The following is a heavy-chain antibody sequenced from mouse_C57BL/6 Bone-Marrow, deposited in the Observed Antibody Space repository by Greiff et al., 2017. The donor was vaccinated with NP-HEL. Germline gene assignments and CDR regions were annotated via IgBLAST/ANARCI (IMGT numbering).Heavy chain of an antibody. J-gene: IGHJ1*03. D-gene: IGHD1-1*01. Sequence: EVHLVESGGGLVKPGGSLKLSCAASGFTFSDYGMHWVRQAPEKGLEWVAYISSGSSTIYYADTVKGRFTISRDNAKNTLFLQMTSLRSEDTAMYYCARRTYYGSHWYFDVWGTGTTVTVSS. CDR2: ISSGSSTI. V-gene: IGHV5-17*01. CDR3: ARRTYYGSHWYFDV. CDR1: GFTFSDYG.